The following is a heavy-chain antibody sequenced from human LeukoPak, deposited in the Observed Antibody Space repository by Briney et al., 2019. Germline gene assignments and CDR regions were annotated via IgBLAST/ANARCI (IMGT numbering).Heavy chain of an antibody. V-gene: IGHV1-69*05. CDR1: GGTFSSYA. CDR2: IIPIFGTA. Sequence: GASVKVSCKASGGTFSSYAISWVRQAPGQGLEWMGRIIPIFGTANYAQKFQGRVTIPTDESTSTAYMELSSLRSEDTAVYYCARTDREWLLPVDIWGQGTMVTVSS. CDR3: ARTDREWLLPVDI. D-gene: IGHD3-22*01. J-gene: IGHJ3*02.